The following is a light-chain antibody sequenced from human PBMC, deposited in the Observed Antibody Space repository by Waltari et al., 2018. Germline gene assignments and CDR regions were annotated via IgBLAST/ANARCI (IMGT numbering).Light chain of an antibody. CDR1: QDISTS. J-gene: IGKJ4*01. CDR2: YAS. Sequence: EIVLTQSPDFQSVTPQEKVTITCRASQDISTSLHWYQQKPDQSPKLLIKYASESFSGVPSRFSGSGSGTHFTLTINSLEAEDAATYYCQQSRSFPLTFGGGTKVEIK. CDR3: QQSRSFPLT. V-gene: IGKV6-21*01.